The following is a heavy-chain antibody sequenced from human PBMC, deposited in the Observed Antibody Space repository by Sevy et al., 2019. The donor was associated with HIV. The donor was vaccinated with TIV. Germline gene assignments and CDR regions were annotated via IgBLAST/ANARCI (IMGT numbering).Heavy chain of an antibody. D-gene: IGHD1-26*01. CDR1: GFTFSSYG. CDR3: ARDARPWGPYFDY. J-gene: IGHJ4*02. V-gene: IGHV3-33*01. Sequence: GGSLRLSCAASGFTFSSYGMHWVRQAPGKGLEWVAVIWYDGSNKYYADSVKGRFTISRDNSKNTLYLQMNSLRAEDTAVYYCARDARPWGPYFDYRGQGTLVTVSS. CDR2: IWYDGSNK.